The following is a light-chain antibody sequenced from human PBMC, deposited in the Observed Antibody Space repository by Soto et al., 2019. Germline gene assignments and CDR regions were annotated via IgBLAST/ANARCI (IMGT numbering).Light chain of an antibody. J-gene: IGLJ1*01. CDR2: TVN. CDR1: SSDVGGYKY. CDR3: SSYTSSSSYV. Sequence: QSVLTQPAPVSGSPGQSITISCTGTSSDVGGYKYVSWYQQHPGKAPKLLIYTVNNRPSGVSNRFSGSKPGNTASLTISGLQAEDEADYYCSSYTSSSSYVFGTGTKVTDL. V-gene: IGLV2-14*03.